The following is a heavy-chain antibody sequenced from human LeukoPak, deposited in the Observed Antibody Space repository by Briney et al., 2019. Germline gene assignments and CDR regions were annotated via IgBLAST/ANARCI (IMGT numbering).Heavy chain of an antibody. V-gene: IGHV3-66*01. D-gene: IGHD3-9*01. J-gene: IGHJ4*02. Sequence: GGSLRLSCAASGFTVSSNYMSWVRQAPGKGLEWVSVIYSGGSTYYADSVKGRFTISRDNSKNTLYLQMNSLRAEDTAVYYCARDTYDILTGSFDYWGQGTLVTVSS. CDR2: IYSGGST. CDR3: ARDTYDILTGSFDY. CDR1: GFTVSSNY.